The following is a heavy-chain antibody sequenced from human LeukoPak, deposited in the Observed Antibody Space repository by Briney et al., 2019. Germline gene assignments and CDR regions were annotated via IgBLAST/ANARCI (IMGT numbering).Heavy chain of an antibody. J-gene: IGHJ5*02. Sequence: PSETLSLTCAVYGGSFSGYYWSWIRRPPGKGLEWIGEINHSGSTNYNPSLKSRVAISVDTSKNQFSLKLSSVTAADTAVYYCARGIVAGTDWFDPWGQGTLVTVSS. V-gene: IGHV4-34*01. CDR2: INHSGST. CDR1: GGSFSGYY. D-gene: IGHD6-19*01. CDR3: ARGIVAGTDWFDP.